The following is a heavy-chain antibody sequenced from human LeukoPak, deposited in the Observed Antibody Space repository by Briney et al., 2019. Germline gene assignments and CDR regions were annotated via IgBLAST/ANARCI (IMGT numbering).Heavy chain of an antibody. CDR3: ARGRRDGTYCFDY. Sequence: PSETLSLTCTVSGGSISSYYWSWIRQPPGKGLEWIGYIYYSGSTNYNPSLKSRVTISVDTSKNQFSLKLSSVTAADTAVYYCARGRRDGTYCFDYWGQGTLVTVSS. D-gene: IGHD5-24*01. CDR1: GGSISSYY. J-gene: IGHJ4*02. CDR2: IYYSGST. V-gene: IGHV4-59*01.